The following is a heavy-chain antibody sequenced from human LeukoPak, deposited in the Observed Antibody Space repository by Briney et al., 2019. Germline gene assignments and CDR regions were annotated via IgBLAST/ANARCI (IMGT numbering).Heavy chain of an antibody. CDR2: IYPGDSDT. D-gene: IGHD5-18*01. CDR1: GYSFTTYW. J-gene: IGHJ4*02. CDR3: ARQRAIHGYSYGDY. V-gene: IGHV5-51*01. Sequence: GESLKISCKGSGYSFTTYWIAWVRQMPGKGLEWMGIIYPGDSDTRYSPSFQGQVTISADKSISTAYLQWSSLKASDTAMYYCARQRAIHGYSYGDYWGQGTLVTVSS.